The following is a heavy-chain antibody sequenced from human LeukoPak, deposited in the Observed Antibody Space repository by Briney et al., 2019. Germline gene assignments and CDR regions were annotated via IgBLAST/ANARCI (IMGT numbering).Heavy chain of an antibody. V-gene: IGHV4-34*01. CDR3: ASHRGSFDY. J-gene: IGHJ4*02. CDR2: INHSGST. D-gene: IGHD1-26*01. Sequence: SETLSLTCTVSGGSISSYYWSWIRQPPGKGLEWIGEINHSGSTNYNPSLKSRVTISVDASKNQFSLKLSSVTAADTAVYYCASHRGSFDYWGQGTLVTVSS. CDR1: GGSISSYY.